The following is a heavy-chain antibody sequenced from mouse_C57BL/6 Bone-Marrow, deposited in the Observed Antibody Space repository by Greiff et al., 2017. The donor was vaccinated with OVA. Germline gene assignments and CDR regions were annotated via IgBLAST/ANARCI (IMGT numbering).Heavy chain of an antibody. CDR1: GFNIKDYY. CDR3: AMSLWGYFDY. J-gene: IGHJ2*01. D-gene: IGHD6-5*01. Sequence: VHVKQSGAELVKPGASVKLSCTASGFNIKDYYMHWVKQRTEQGLEWIGRIDPEDGETTYAPKFQGKATITAETSSNTAYLQLSSLTSEDTAVYYCAMSLWGYFDYWGQGTTLTVSS. CDR2: IDPEDGET. V-gene: IGHV14-2*01.